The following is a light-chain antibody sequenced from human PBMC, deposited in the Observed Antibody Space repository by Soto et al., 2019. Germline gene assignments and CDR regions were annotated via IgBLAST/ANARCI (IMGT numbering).Light chain of an antibody. CDR3: QQYKSWPFT. Sequence: EIVMTQSPVTLSVSPGEGATLSCRASQTVGSNLAWYQQKRGQAPRLLIYAASMRATGVPARFSGSGSGTDSTLTISSLQSEDFAIYYCQQYKSWPFTFGPGTRVDI. V-gene: IGKV3-15*01. J-gene: IGKJ3*01. CDR1: QTVGSN. CDR2: AAS.